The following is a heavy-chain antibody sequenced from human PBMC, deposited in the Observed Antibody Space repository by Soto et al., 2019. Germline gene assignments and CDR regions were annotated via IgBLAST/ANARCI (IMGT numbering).Heavy chain of an antibody. CDR1: GGTLSDHG. CDR3: ARGVYGSGNYYTRPSAFDI. CDR2: TIPVFNTA. J-gene: IGHJ3*02. Sequence: QVQLEQSGAEVKKPGSSVKVSCKASGGTLSDHGVAWLRQAPGQGLEWMGGTIPVFNTAKYAQKFQGRVTVTADKFTNIAYMELSRLRSEDPALYFRARGVYGSGNYYTRPSAFDIWGQRTMVIVSS. D-gene: IGHD3-10*01. V-gene: IGHV1-69*06.